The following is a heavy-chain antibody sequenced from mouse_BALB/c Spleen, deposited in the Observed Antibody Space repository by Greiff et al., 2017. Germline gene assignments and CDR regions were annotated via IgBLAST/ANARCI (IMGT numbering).Heavy chain of an antibody. CDR2: IDPENGDT. Sequence: VQLQQSGAELVRSGASVKLSCTASGFNIKDYYMHWVKQRPEQGLEWIGWIDPENGDTEYAPKFQGKATMTADTSSNTAYLQLSSLTSEDTAVDYCNGGVIHYYPVMDYWGQGTSVTVSS. CDR3: NGGVIHYYPVMDY. D-gene: IGHD1-2*01. V-gene: IGHV14-4*02. J-gene: IGHJ4*01. CDR1: GFNIKDYY.